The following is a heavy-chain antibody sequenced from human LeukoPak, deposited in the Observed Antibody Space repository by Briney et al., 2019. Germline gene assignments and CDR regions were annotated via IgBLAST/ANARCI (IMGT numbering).Heavy chain of an antibody. Sequence: GGSLRLSCAVSGFTFADYGMNWVRPVPGEGLEWVSGINWIGGSTGYADSVKGRFTISGDNAKNSLYLQMNSLRAEDTALYYCAKNWGSFAWFFDLWGRGTLVTVSS. CDR2: INWIGGST. CDR1: GFTFADYG. CDR3: AKNWGSFAWFFDL. V-gene: IGHV3-20*04. D-gene: IGHD7-27*01. J-gene: IGHJ2*01.